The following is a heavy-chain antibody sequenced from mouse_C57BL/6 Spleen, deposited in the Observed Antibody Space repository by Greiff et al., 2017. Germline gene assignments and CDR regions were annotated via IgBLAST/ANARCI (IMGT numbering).Heavy chain of an antibody. CDR1: GYTFTSYW. CDR3: SHYFGSSPFYAMDY. Sequence: QVQLQQPGAELVKPGASVKMSCKASGYTFTSYWITWVKQRPGQGLEWIGDIYPGSGSTNYNEKFKSKATLTVDTSSSTASMQLSSLTSEASAVYYWSHYFGSSPFYAMDYWGQGTSVTVSS. J-gene: IGHJ4*01. V-gene: IGHV1-55*01. CDR2: IYPGSGST. D-gene: IGHD1-1*01.